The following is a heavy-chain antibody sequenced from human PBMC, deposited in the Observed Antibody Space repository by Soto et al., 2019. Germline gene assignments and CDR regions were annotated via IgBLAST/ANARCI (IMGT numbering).Heavy chain of an antibody. J-gene: IGHJ6*03. V-gene: IGHV1-58*02. Sequence: GASVKVSCKASGFTFTSSAMQWVRQARGQRLEWIGWIVVGSGNTNYAQKFQERVTITRDMSTSTAYMELSSLRSEETAVYYCARDNRKNVVLVQAAYYYYYMDVWRKGITVNVS. CDR3: ARDNRKNVVLVQAAYYYYYMDV. CDR1: GFTFTSSA. D-gene: IGHD2-2*01. CDR2: IVVGSGNT.